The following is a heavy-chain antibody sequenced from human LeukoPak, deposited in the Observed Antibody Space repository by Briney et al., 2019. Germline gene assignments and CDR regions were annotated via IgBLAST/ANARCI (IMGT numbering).Heavy chain of an antibody. CDR3: AKGNSGSYSQDWFDP. D-gene: IGHD1-26*01. Sequence: VQPGRSLRLSCAASGFTFDDYAMHWVRQAPGKGLEWVSGISWNSGTIGYADSVKGRFTISRDNAKNSLYLQMNSLRADDMALYYCAKGNSGSYSQDWFDPWGQGTLVTVSA. J-gene: IGHJ5*02. CDR1: GFTFDDYA. V-gene: IGHV3-9*03. CDR2: ISWNSGTI.